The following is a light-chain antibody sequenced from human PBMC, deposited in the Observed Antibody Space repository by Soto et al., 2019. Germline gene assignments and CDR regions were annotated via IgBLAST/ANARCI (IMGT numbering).Light chain of an antibody. CDR1: QSVSSNY. V-gene: IGKV3-20*01. Sequence: ESVLTQSPCTLSLSPGEKATLSCRAIQSVSSNYLAWYQQKPGQAPRLLIYGASTRATGIPDRFSGSGSGTDFTLTISRLESEDSAVYYCQQYGSSPTWTFGQGTKVDIK. CDR3: QQYGSSPTWT. J-gene: IGKJ1*01. CDR2: GAS.